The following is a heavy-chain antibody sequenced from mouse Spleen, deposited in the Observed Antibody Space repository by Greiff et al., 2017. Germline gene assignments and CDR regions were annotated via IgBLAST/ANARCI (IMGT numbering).Heavy chain of an antibody. CDR1: GYTFTDYY. J-gene: IGHJ4*01. CDR3: APLYYYGSSYAMDY. CDR2: INPNNGGT. Sequence: EVQLQQSGPELVKPGASVKISCKASGYTFTDYYMNWVKQSHGKSLEWIGDINPNNGGTSYNQKFKGKATLTVDKSSSTAYMELRSLTSEDSAVYYCAPLYYYGSSYAMDYWGQGTSVTVSS. V-gene: IGHV1-26*01. D-gene: IGHD1-1*01.